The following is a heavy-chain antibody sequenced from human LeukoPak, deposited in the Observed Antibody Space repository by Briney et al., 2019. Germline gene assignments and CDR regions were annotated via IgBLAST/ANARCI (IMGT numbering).Heavy chain of an antibody. CDR1: GGSISSYY. CDR3: ARDLYGSGSYPSYFDY. D-gene: IGHD3-10*01. V-gene: IGHV4-59*01. Sequence: SETLSLTCTVSGGSISSYYWSWIRQPPGKGLEWIGYIYYSGSTNYNPSLKSRVTISVDTSKNQFSLKLSSVTAADTAVYYCARDLYGSGSYPSYFDYWGQGTLVTVSS. J-gene: IGHJ4*02. CDR2: IYYSGST.